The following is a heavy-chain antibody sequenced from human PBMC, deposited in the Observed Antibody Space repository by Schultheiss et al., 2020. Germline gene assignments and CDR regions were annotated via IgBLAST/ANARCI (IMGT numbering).Heavy chain of an antibody. J-gene: IGHJ4*02. V-gene: IGHV3-23*01. D-gene: IGHD4-23*01. CDR3: ARDEPTTVVILNPDY. CDR2: ISGSGGST. Sequence: GESLKISCAASGFTFSSYAMSWVRQAPGKGLEWVSAISGSGGSTYYADSVKGRFTISRDNSKNTLYLQMNSLRAEDTAVYYCARDEPTTVVILNPDYWGQGGMGTVSS. CDR1: GFTFSSYA.